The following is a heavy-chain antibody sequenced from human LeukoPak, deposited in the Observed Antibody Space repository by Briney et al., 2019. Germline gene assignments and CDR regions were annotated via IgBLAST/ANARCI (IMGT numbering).Heavy chain of an antibody. CDR2: INIAGSVT. Sequence: GGSLRLSCAASGFNFSNYWMHWVRQAPGKGLEWVSRINIAGSVTTYADSVKGRFTISRDNAKKTLYLQMNSPRAEDTAVYYCARDMVDWGQGTLVTVSS. CDR3: ARDMVD. J-gene: IGHJ4*02. D-gene: IGHD2-15*01. V-gene: IGHV3-74*01. CDR1: GFNFSNYW.